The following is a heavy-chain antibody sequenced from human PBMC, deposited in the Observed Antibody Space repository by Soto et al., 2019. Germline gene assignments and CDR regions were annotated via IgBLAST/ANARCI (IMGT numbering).Heavy chain of an antibody. J-gene: IGHJ4*02. V-gene: IGHV3-33*01. D-gene: IGHD3-16*01. CDR2: IWYDGSNK. CDR1: GFTFSSYG. CDR3: ARAGEGSITYYYFDY. Sequence: QVQLVESGGGVVQPGRSLRLSCAASGFTFSSYGMHWVRQAPGKGLEWVAVIWYDGSNKYYADSVKGRFTISRDNSKNTLYLQMNNLRAEDTAVYYCARAGEGSITYYYFDYWGQGTLVTVSS.